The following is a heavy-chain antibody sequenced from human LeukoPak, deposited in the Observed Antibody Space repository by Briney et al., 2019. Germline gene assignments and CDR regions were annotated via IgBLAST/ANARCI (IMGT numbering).Heavy chain of an antibody. Sequence: ASVKVSCKASGYTFTSYYMHWVRQAPGQGLEWMGIINPSGGSTSYAQKFQGRVTMTRDTSTSTVYMELSSLRSEDTAVYYCARDTPYYYDSSGLDYWGQGTLVTVSS. CDR1: GYTFTSYY. D-gene: IGHD3-22*01. V-gene: IGHV1-46*01. J-gene: IGHJ4*02. CDR2: INPSGGST. CDR3: ARDTPYYYDSSGLDY.